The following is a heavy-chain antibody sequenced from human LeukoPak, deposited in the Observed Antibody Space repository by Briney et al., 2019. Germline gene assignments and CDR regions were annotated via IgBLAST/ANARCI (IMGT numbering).Heavy chain of an antibody. CDR2: IYYSGST. Sequence: SETLSLTCTVSGGSISSGGYYWSWIRQHPGKGLEWIGSIYYSGSTYYNPSLKSRVTISVDTSKNQFSLKLSSVTAADTAVYYCARIAARLPDDYWGQGTLVTVSS. V-gene: IGHV4-39*01. J-gene: IGHJ4*02. D-gene: IGHD6-6*01. CDR3: ARIAARLPDDY. CDR1: GGSISSGGYY.